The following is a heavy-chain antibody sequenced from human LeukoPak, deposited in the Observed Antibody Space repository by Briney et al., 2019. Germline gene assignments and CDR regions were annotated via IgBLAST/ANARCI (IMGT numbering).Heavy chain of an antibody. Sequence: PSETLSLTCTVSGGSISSYYWSWIRQPPGKGLEWIGNIYYSGSTNYNPSLKSRVTISVDTSKNQFSLKLNSVTPEDTAVYYCARGGGWYGFDYWGQGTLVTVSS. CDR3: ARGGGWYGFDY. J-gene: IGHJ4*02. D-gene: IGHD6-19*01. CDR2: IYYSGST. CDR1: GGSISSYY. V-gene: IGHV4-59*12.